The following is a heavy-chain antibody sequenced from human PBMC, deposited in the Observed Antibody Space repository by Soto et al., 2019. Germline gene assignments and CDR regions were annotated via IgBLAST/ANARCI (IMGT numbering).Heavy chain of an antibody. CDR2: IYHSGST. CDR1: GGSISNSNW. Sequence: QVQLQESGPGLVKPSGTLSLTCGVFGGSISNSNWWTWVRQPPGKGLEWIGEIYHSGSTNYNSSLVSRVTSSLDKVNNQFSLKLTSVTAADTAVYYCARRPIVGAAIWGQGTLVTVSS. V-gene: IGHV4-4*02. J-gene: IGHJ4*02. CDR3: ARRPIVGAAI. D-gene: IGHD1-26*01.